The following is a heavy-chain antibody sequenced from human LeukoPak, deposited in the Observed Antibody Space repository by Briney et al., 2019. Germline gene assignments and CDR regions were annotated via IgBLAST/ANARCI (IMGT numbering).Heavy chain of an antibody. V-gene: IGHV4-59*12. CDR2: IYYSGST. CDR1: GGSISSYY. J-gene: IGHJ4*02. Sequence: SETLSLTCTVSGGSISSYYWSWIRQPPGKGLEWIGYIYYSGSTNYNPSLKSRVTISVDTSKNQLSLRLNSVTAADTAIYYCVRGGTYYLPYWGQGILVTVSS. CDR3: VRGGTYYLPY. D-gene: IGHD1-26*01.